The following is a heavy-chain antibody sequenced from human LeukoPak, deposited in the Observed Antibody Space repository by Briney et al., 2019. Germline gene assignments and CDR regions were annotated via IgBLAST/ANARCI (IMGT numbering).Heavy chain of an antibody. J-gene: IGHJ4*02. CDR2: LSDSGYGT. V-gene: IGHV3-23*01. D-gene: IGHD3-10*01. CDR3: AKDTRGLKPYYFDH. Sequence: GGSLRLSCAASGFTFRSYAMNWVRQAPGKGLEWVSGLSDSGYGTYYADSVKGRFTISRDNSKNTLYLQMNSLRAEDTAVYYCAKDTRGLKPYYFDHWGQGIMFTVSS. CDR1: GFTFRSYA.